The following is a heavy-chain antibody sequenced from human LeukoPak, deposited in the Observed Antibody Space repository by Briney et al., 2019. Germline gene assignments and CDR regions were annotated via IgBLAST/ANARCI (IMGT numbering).Heavy chain of an antibody. D-gene: IGHD1-26*01. CDR2: IYYSGST. CDR3: ARETSPSGSPRRYFDY. CDR1: GGSFSGYY. V-gene: IGHV4-59*01. J-gene: IGHJ4*02. Sequence: TSETLSLTCAVYGGSFSGYYWSWIRQPPGKGLEWIGYIYYSGSTNYNPSLKGRVTISVDTSKNQFSPKLSSVTAADTAVYYCARETSPSGSPRRYFDYWGQGTLVTVSS.